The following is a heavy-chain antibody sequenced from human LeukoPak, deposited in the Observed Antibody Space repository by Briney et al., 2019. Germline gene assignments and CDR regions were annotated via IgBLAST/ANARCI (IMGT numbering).Heavy chain of an antibody. CDR2: IYYSGST. Sequence: SETLSLTCTVSGGSISSYYWSWIRQPPGKGLEWIGYIYYSGSTNYNPSLKSRVTISVDTSKNQFSLKLSSVTAADTAVYYCARGRYSSPPRLPSDPWGKGTLVTVSS. V-gene: IGHV4-59*08. D-gene: IGHD6-13*01. CDR3: ARGRYSSPPRLPSDP. CDR1: GGSISSYY. J-gene: IGHJ5*02.